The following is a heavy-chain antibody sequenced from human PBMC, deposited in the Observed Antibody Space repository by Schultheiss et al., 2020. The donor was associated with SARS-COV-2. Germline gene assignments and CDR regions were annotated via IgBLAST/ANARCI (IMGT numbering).Heavy chain of an antibody. V-gene: IGHV5-51*01. CDR1: GYSFTSYW. D-gene: IGHD2-2*01. J-gene: IGHJ6*02. CDR3: ARGDIVVVPAAMHYYYYGMDV. CDR2: IYPGDSDT. Sequence: GGSLRLSCKGSGYSFTSYWISWVRQMPGKGLEWMGLIYPGDSDTRYSPSFQGQVTISADKSISTAYLQWSSLKASDTAMYYCARGDIVVVPAAMHYYYYGMDVWGQGTTVTVSS.